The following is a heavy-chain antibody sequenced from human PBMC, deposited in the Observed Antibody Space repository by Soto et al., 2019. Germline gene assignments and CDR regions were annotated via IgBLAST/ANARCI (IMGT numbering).Heavy chain of an antibody. CDR2: INPNSGGT. CDR1: GYTFTGYY. Sequence: ASVNVSCKSSGYTFTGYYIHWVRQAPGQGLEWMGWINPNSGGTNYAQKFQGRVTMTRDTSISTAYMELSRLRSDDTAVYYCARGLAAAEYGMDVWGQGTTVTVSS. D-gene: IGHD6-13*01. V-gene: IGHV1-2*02. CDR3: ARGLAAAEYGMDV. J-gene: IGHJ6*02.